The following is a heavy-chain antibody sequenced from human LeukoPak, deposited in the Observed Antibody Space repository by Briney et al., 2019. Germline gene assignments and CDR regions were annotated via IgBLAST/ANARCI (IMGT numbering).Heavy chain of an antibody. J-gene: IGHJ6*02. CDR1: GFTFSSYA. CDR2: ISYDGSNK. CDR3: AKKGRWSYYGMDV. V-gene: IGHV3-30*04. Sequence: GGSLRLSCAASGFTFSSYAMHWVRQAPGKGLEWVAVISYDGSNKYYADSVKGRFTISRDNSKNTLYLQMNSLRAEDTAVYYCAKKGRWSYYGMDVWGQGTTVTVSS. D-gene: IGHD1-1*01.